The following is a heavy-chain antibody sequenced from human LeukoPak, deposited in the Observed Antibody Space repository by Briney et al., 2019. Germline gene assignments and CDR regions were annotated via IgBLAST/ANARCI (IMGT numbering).Heavy chain of an antibody. CDR1: GFSFGDYA. CDR2: IRSKPYGGTA. CDR3: TRGGYYDSSGEYYFDF. D-gene: IGHD3-22*01. Sequence: PGGSLRLSCTASGFSFGDYAMSWVRQAPGKGLEWVGFIRSKPYGGTAEYAASVKGRFTISRDDSKSIAYLQMNSLKTEETAIYYCTRGGYYDSSGEYYFDFWGQGTLVTVSS. J-gene: IGHJ4*02. V-gene: IGHV3-49*04.